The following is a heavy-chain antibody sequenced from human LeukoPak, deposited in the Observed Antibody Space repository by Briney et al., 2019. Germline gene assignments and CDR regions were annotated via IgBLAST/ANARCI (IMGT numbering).Heavy chain of an antibody. J-gene: IGHJ4*02. CDR3: AKDRSTIGTIDY. CDR1: GFTFSTYG. D-gene: IGHD1-1*01. Sequence: GGSLRLSCAASGFTFSTYGMHWVRQAPGKGLEWVAVISYDGSNKYYADSVKGRFTISRDNSKNTLYLQMNSLRPDDTGVYYCAKDRSTIGTIDYWGQGTLVTVSS. CDR2: ISYDGSNK. V-gene: IGHV3-30*18.